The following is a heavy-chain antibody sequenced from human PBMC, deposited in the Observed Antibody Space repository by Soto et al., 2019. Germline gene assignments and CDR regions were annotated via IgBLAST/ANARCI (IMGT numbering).Heavy chain of an antibody. V-gene: IGHV1-69*06. J-gene: IGHJ6*02. CDR3: ASDLRVTHLEWLLSDTYGMDV. CDR2: IIPIFGTA. CDR1: GGTFSSYA. D-gene: IGHD3-3*01. Sequence: SGKVSCNASGGTFSSYAVSWVLQAPGQGLEWMGGIIPIFGTANYAQKFQGRVTITADKSTSTAYMELSSLRSEDTTVYYCASDLRVTHLEWLLSDTYGMDVWGQGTTVPVSS.